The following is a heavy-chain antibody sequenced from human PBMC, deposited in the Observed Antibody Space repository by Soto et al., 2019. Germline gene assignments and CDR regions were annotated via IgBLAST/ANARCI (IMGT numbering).Heavy chain of an antibody. V-gene: IGHV4-4*02. CDR3: ARSFGWYAIDQ. Sequence: QMQLQESGPGLVKPSETLSLTCAVSSASIISEQRWSWVRQPPGKGLEWIGEIHHSGSTNNNPSLRSRVTMSGDKSKNQFSLKLNSVTAADTAVYYCARSFGWYAIDQWGQGTLVIVSS. CDR1: SASIISEQR. CDR2: IHHSGST. J-gene: IGHJ4*02. D-gene: IGHD6-19*01.